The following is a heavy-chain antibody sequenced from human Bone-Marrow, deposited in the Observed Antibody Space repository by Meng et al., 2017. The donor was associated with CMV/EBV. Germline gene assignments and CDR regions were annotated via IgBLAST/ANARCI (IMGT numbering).Heavy chain of an antibody. CDR2: INADNGDT. Sequence: SCQPFGYTFTAYAIHWVRQAPGQRFEWMGWINADNGDTQYSQKVQGRVIITRDRSASTSYMALNNLRPDDTAIYYCVKDRGGTGDFDFWGQGTLVTVSS. CDR1: GYTFTAYA. D-gene: IGHD2-8*02. J-gene: IGHJ4*02. CDR3: VKDRGGTGDFDF. V-gene: IGHV1-3*01.